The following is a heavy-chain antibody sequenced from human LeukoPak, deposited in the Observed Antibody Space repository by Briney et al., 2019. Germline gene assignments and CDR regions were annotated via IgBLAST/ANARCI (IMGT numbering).Heavy chain of an antibody. Sequence: ASVKVSCKASGYTFTSYGISWVRQAPGQGLEWMGWISAHNGNTNYAQKLQGRVTMTTDTSTSTAYMELRSLRSDDTAVYYCARLIVAAMRFDYWGQGTLVTVSS. J-gene: IGHJ4*02. V-gene: IGHV1-18*04. D-gene: IGHD2-15*01. CDR2: ISAHNGNT. CDR1: GYTFTSYG. CDR3: ARLIVAAMRFDY.